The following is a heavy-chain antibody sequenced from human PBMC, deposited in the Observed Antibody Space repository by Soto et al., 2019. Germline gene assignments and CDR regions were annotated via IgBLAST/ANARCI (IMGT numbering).Heavy chain of an antibody. J-gene: IGHJ6*02. CDR3: ARQKRDRGSGKFVGMDV. CDR1: GGSISSSSYY. Sequence: SETLSLTCTVSGGSISSSSYYWGWIRQPPGKGLEWIGSIYYSGSTYYNPSLKSRVTISVDTSKNQFSLKLSSVTAADTAVYYCARQKRDRGSGKFVGMDVWGQGTTVTVSS. V-gene: IGHV4-39*01. D-gene: IGHD3-10*01. CDR2: IYYSGST.